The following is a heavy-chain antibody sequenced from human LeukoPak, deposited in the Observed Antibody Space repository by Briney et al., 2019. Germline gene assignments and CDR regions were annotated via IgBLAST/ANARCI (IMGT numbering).Heavy chain of an antibody. D-gene: IGHD6-13*01. CDR2: ISSSSSYI. CDR1: GFTFSSYS. Sequence: GGSLRLSCAASGFTFSSYSMNWVRQAPGKGLEWVSSISSSSSYIYYADSVKGRFTISRDNAKNSQYLQMNSLRAEDTAVYYCARDRGSSTGLDYWGQGTLVTVSS. J-gene: IGHJ4*02. V-gene: IGHV3-21*01. CDR3: ARDRGSSTGLDY.